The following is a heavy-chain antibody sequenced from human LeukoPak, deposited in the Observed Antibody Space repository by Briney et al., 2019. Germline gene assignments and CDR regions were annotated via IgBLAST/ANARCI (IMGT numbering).Heavy chain of an antibody. CDR1: GGSISSYY. J-gene: IGHJ6*02. CDR2: IYYSGST. D-gene: IGHD2-2*01. Sequence: SETLSLTCTVSGGSISSYYWSWIRQPPGKGLEWIGYIYYSGSTNYNPSLKSRVTTSVDTSKNQFSLKLSSVTAADTAVYYCARDRRLQGVPAATFSNYYYGMDVWGQGTTVTVSS. CDR3: ARDRRLQGVPAATFSNYYYGMDV. V-gene: IGHV4-59*01.